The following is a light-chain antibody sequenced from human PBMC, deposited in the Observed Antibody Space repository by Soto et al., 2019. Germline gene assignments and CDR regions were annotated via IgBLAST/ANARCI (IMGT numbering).Light chain of an antibody. CDR1: QSIASY. Sequence: DIQMTQSPSSLSASVGDRVTITCRAGQSIASYLNWYQQKPGKAPKVLIYAASSLQSGVPSRFSGSGSGTDFTLTISSLQPEDFATYYCQQSYSTPPWTFGQGTKVDIK. J-gene: IGKJ1*01. CDR3: QQSYSTPPWT. CDR2: AAS. V-gene: IGKV1-39*01.